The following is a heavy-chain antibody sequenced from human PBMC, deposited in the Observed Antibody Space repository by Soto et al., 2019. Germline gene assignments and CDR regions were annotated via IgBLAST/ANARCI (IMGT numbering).Heavy chain of an antibody. V-gene: IGHV1-3*01. J-gene: IGHJ4*02. Sequence: QVQLVQSGAEVKKPGASVKVSCKASGYTFTSYAMHWVRQAPGQRLEWVGWINAGNGNTKYSQKFQGRVTITRDTSASTAYMELSSLRSEDTAVYYCASGLTAATTPDYWGPGTLVTVSS. CDR2: INAGNGNT. D-gene: IGHD1-1*01. CDR1: GYTFTSYA. CDR3: ASGLTAATTPDY.